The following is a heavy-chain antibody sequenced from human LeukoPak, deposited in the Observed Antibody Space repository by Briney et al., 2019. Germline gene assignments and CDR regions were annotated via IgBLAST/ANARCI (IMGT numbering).Heavy chain of an antibody. V-gene: IGHV3-23*01. Sequence: PGGSLRLSCAASGFTFSSYAMSWVRQAPGKGLEWVSAISGSGGSTYYADSVKGRFTISRDNSKNTLYLQMNSLRAEDTAVYYCAKDHISDYGLRGVFDYWGQGTLVTVSS. CDR2: ISGSGGST. CDR3: AKDHISDYGLRGVFDY. CDR1: GFTFSSYA. J-gene: IGHJ4*02. D-gene: IGHD4-17*01.